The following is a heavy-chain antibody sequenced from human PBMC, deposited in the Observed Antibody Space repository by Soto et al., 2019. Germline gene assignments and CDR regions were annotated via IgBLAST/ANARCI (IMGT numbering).Heavy chain of an antibody. D-gene: IGHD6-19*01. CDR3: AKGVSSSAWSASDS. J-gene: IGHJ4*02. CDR1: GFTLSSYA. V-gene: IGHV3-23*01. Sequence: EVQLLESGGGLVQPGGSLRLSCAASGFTLSSYAMTWVRQAPGKGLEWVSVISDSDNATYYADSVKGRLTISRDNSKNTLYLQLNSLRDKETVVYYCAKGVSSSAWSASDSWGQGTLVTVSA. CDR2: ISDSDNAT.